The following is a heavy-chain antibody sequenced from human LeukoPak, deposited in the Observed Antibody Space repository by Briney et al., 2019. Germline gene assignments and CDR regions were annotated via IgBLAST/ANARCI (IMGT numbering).Heavy chain of an antibody. D-gene: IGHD5-18*01. Sequence: GGSLRLSCAASGFTFSSYGMHWVRQAPGKGLEWVAFIRYDGSNKYYADSVKGRFTISRDNSKNTLYLHMNSLRAEDTAAYYCAKEVKTAITYWGQGTLVTVSS. CDR2: IRYDGSNK. CDR3: AKEVKTAITY. CDR1: GFTFSSYG. J-gene: IGHJ4*02. V-gene: IGHV3-30*02.